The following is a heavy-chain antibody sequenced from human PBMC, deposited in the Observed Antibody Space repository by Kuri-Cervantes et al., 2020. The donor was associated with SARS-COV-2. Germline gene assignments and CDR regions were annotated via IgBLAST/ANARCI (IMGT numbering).Heavy chain of an antibody. CDR2: IWYDGSNK. CDR1: GFTFSSYG. Sequence: GGSLRLSCAASGFTFSSYGMHWVRQAPGKGLEWVAVIWYDGSNKYYADSVKGRSTISRDNSKNTLYLQMNSLRAEDTAVYYCAREGIQLWEGIYYYYYGMDVWGQGTTVTVSS. J-gene: IGHJ6*02. CDR3: AREGIQLWEGIYYYYYGMDV. V-gene: IGHV3-33*01. D-gene: IGHD5-18*01.